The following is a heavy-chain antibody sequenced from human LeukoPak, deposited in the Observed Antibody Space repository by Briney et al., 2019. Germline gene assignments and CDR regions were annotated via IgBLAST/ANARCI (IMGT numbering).Heavy chain of an antibody. D-gene: IGHD3-10*01. Sequence: PGGSLRLSCAASGFTFSSYWMHWVRQAPGKGLVWVSRINSDGSSTSYADSVKGRFTISRDNAKNTLYLQMNSLRAEDTAVYYCARDFWGSSFGSYCSYDYWGQGTLVTVSS. CDR1: GFTFSSYW. CDR2: INSDGSST. CDR3: ARDFWGSSFGSYCSYDY. J-gene: IGHJ4*02. V-gene: IGHV3-74*01.